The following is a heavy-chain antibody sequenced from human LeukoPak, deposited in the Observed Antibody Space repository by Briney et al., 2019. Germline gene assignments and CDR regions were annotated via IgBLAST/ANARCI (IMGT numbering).Heavy chain of an antibody. CDR1: GFTFSDYY. J-gene: IGHJ4*02. D-gene: IGHD3-3*01. Sequence: GGSLRLSCAASGFTFSDYYMSWIRQAPGKGLEWVGFIRSKAYGGTTEYAASVKGRFTISRDDSKSIAYLQMNGLKTEDTAVYYCTRDPTGLGYDFWSGYYLDYWGQGTLVTVSS. CDR3: TRDPTGLGYDFWSGYYLDY. CDR2: IRSKAYGGTT. V-gene: IGHV3-49*03.